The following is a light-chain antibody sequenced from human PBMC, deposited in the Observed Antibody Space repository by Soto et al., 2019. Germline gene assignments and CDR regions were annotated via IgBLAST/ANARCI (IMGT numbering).Light chain of an antibody. J-gene: IGKJ5*01. Sequence: EIVLTQSPATLSLSPGERATLSCRASQSVSSYLAWYQQKPGQAPRLLIYDASNRATGIPARFSGSGSGTXFXXTISSXEPEDFAVYYCQXRSNWPAITFGQGTRLEIK. CDR2: DAS. CDR3: QXRSNWPAIT. V-gene: IGKV3-11*01. CDR1: QSVSSY.